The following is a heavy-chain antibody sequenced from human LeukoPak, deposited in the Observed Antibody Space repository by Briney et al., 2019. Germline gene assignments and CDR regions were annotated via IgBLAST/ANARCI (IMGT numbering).Heavy chain of an antibody. V-gene: IGHV1-69*05. D-gene: IGHD6-19*01. CDR1: GYTFTSYD. CDR3: ARGLPSSGLVY. Sequence: GASVKVSCKASGYTFTSYDINWVRQAPGQGREWMGRIIPIFGTANYAQKFQGRVTITTDESTSTAYMELSSLRSEDTAVYYCARGLPSSGLVYSGQGTLVTVSS. J-gene: IGHJ4*02. CDR2: IIPIFGTA.